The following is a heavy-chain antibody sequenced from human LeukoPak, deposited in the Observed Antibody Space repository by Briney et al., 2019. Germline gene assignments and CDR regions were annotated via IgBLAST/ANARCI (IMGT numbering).Heavy chain of an antibody. V-gene: IGHV4-59*11. CDR3: ARDYYGSVGYYGAGYSYGMDV. D-gene: IGHD3-22*01. Sequence: SETLSLTCSVSGDSISSHYWSWIRQPPGKGLEWIGYIYYSGSTYYNPSLKSRVTISIDTSKKHFSLNLSSVSAADTAVYYCARDYYGSVGYYGAGYSYGMDVWGQGTTITVSS. J-gene: IGHJ6*02. CDR2: IYYSGST. CDR1: GDSISSHY.